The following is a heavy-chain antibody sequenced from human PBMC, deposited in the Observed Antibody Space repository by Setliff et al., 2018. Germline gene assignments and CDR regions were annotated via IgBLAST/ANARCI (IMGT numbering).Heavy chain of an antibody. Sequence: GGSLRLSCAASGFTFGGYWMSWVRQAPGKGLEWVANIKKDGSIKYYLDSVRGRFTISRDNAENSLTLQMNSLRVEDTAVYYCSRDLQGSGDYVVDYWGQGTLVTVSS. CDR1: GFTFGGYW. D-gene: IGHD4-17*01. CDR3: SRDLQGSGDYVVDY. V-gene: IGHV3-7*01. J-gene: IGHJ4*02. CDR2: IKKDGSIK.